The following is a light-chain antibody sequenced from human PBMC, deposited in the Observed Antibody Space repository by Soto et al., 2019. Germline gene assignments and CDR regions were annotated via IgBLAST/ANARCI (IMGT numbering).Light chain of an antibody. J-gene: IGKJ1*01. CDR2: DAS. CDR3: PHYPSYPWT. Sequence: IRMTQSPSSLSASTGDRVTITCRASQSISTWLAWYQQKPGKAPKVLIYDASSLETGVPSRFSGSGSGTEFTLTISSLQPDDFATFYCPHYPSYPWTFGQGTKVDI. CDR1: QSISTW. V-gene: IGKV1-5*01.